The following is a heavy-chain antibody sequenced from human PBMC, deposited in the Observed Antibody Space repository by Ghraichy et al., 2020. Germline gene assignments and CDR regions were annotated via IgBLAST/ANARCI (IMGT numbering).Heavy chain of an antibody. Sequence: ASVKVSCKVSGYTLTELSMHWVRQAPGKGLEWMGGFDPEDGETIYAQKFQGRVTMTEDTSTDTAYMELSSLRSEDTAVYYCATVRLGWGPGVVVITTFDYWGQGTLVTVSS. CDR2: FDPEDGET. V-gene: IGHV1-24*01. J-gene: IGHJ4*02. CDR3: ATVRLGWGPGVVVITTFDY. CDR1: GYTLTELS. D-gene: IGHD3-22*01.